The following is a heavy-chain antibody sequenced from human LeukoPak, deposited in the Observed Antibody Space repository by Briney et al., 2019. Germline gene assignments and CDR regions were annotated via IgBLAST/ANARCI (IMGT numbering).Heavy chain of an antibody. J-gene: IGHJ2*01. CDR3: ARGAGGPEQLDWYFDL. D-gene: IGHD6-6*01. V-gene: IGHV3-21*01. Sequence: KPGGSLRLSCAASGFTFSSYSMNWVRQAPGKGLEWVSSISSSSSYIYYADSVKGRFTISRDNAKNSLYLQMNSLRAEDTAVYYCARGAGGPEQLDWYFDLWGRGTLVTVSS. CDR1: GFTFSSYS. CDR2: ISSSSSYI.